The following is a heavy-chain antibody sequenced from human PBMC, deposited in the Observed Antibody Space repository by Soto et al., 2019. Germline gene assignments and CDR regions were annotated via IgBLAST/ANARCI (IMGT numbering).Heavy chain of an antibody. J-gene: IGHJ4*02. Sequence: QVQLVQSGAEVKKPGASVKVSCKASGYTFNSYGISWVRQAPGQGREWMGWISAYNGNTNYVQKVQVRVTMTTDTSKSSAYMELRSLRSDDTAVYSCARGVGNGPRPVDYWGQGLLVTVSS. V-gene: IGHV1-18*01. CDR1: GYTFNSYG. CDR3: ARGVGNGPRPVDY. CDR2: ISAYNGNT.